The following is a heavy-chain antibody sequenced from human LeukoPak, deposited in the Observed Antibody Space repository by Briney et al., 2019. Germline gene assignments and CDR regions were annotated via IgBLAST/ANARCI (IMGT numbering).Heavy chain of an antibody. CDR3: ARVGPGGSGSYYSLAATRGFDP. CDR1: GGSISSSSYY. D-gene: IGHD3-10*01. J-gene: IGHJ5*02. V-gene: IGHV4-39*07. CDR2: IYYSGST. Sequence: SETLSLTCTVSGGSISSSSYYWGWIRQPPGKGLEWIGSIYYSGSTYYNPSLKSRVTISVDTSKNQFSLKLSSVTAADTAVYYCARVGPGGSGSYYSLAATRGFDPWGQGTLVTVSS.